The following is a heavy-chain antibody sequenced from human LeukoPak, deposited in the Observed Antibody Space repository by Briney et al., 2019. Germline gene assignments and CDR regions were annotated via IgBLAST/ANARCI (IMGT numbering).Heavy chain of an antibody. D-gene: IGHD6-13*01. J-gene: IGHJ3*02. V-gene: IGHV3-7*03. CDR3: AKDASLSSSSDAFDI. Sequence: GGSLRLSCAASGFTFSRHWMDWVRQAPGKGLEWVANIKEDGSVKQYVDSVKGRFTISRDNAKNSLYLQMNSLRAEDTALYYCAKDASLSSSSDAFDIWGQGTMVTVSS. CDR2: IKEDGSVK. CDR1: GFTFSRHW.